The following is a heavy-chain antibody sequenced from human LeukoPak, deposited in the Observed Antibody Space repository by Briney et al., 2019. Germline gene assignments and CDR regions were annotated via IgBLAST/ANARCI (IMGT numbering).Heavy chain of an antibody. J-gene: IGHJ3*02. CDR1: GFSFPSYG. V-gene: IGHV1-18*01. D-gene: IGHD1-14*01. CDR2: ITAYDGDT. CDR3: ARDWQPPSGPDVFDI. Sequence: GASVKVSCKASGFSFPSYGISWVRQAPGQGLEWIGWITAYDGDTNYAEKFQGRVTMATDTSTSTASMELWSLRSDDTAVYYCARDWQPPSGPDVFDIWGQGTVVTVSS.